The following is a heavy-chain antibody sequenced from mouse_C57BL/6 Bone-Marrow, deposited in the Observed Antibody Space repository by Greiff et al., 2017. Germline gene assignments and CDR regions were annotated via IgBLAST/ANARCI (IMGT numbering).Heavy chain of an antibody. CDR1: GYTFTSYD. Sequence: QVQLKESGPELVKPGASVKLSCKASGYTFTSYDINWVKQRPGQGLEWIGWIYPRDGSTKYNEKLKGKATLTVATSSSTAYMELHSLTSEDSAFYFCARLEFDGSSGDWYFDVWGTGTTVTVSS. CDR3: ARLEFDGSSGDWYFDV. CDR2: IYPRDGST. V-gene: IGHV1-85*01. D-gene: IGHD1-1*01. J-gene: IGHJ1*03.